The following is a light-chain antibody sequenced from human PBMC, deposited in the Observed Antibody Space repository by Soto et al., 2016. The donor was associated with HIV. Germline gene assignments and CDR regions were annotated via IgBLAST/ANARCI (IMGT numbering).Light chain of an antibody. V-gene: IGKV1-NL1*01. CDR3: QQYYSTPPT. Sequence: GDRVTITCRASQDISNSLAWYQQKPGKAPKLLLYDASSLESGVPSRFGGSGSGTDYTLTISSLQPADFATYYCQQYYSTPPTFGQGTKVEIK. J-gene: IGKJ1*01. CDR1: QDISNS. CDR2: DAS.